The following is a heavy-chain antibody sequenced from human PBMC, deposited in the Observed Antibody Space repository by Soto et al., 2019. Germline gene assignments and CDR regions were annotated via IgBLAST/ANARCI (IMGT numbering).Heavy chain of an antibody. D-gene: IGHD5-12*01. V-gene: IGHV4-59*08. Sequence: QVQLQESGPGLVKPSETLSLTCTVSGGSISNYYWSWIRQPPGKGLEWIGYIYYTGRTNYNPSLNSPVTISVDTSKNRFSLKLNSVTAADTAVYYCARHLDVVATMFDYWGQGTLVTVSS. J-gene: IGHJ4*02. CDR3: ARHLDVVATMFDY. CDR1: GGSISNYY. CDR2: IYYTGRT.